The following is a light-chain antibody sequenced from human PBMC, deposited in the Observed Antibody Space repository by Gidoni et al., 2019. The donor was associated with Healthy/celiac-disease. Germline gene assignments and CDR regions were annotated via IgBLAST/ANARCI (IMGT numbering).Light chain of an antibody. CDR2: DAS. Sequence: EIVLTQSPAPLSLSPGERATLSCRASQSVSSYLAWYQQKPGQAPRLLIYDASNRATGIPARFSGSGSGTDFTLTISSLEPEDFAVYYCQQRSLTFGGGTKVEIK. J-gene: IGKJ4*01. CDR1: QSVSSY. CDR3: QQRSLT. V-gene: IGKV3-11*01.